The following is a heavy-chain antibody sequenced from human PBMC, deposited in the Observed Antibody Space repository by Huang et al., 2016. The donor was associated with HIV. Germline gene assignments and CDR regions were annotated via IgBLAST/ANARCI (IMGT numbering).Heavy chain of an antibody. CDR3: ARDWSITAAGYNLFDL. J-gene: IGHJ5*02. D-gene: IGHD6-13*01. CDR1: GGNFSDYG. V-gene: IGHV1-69*13. CDR2: IIPMFGTE. Sequence: QVHLVQSGAEVRKPGSSVKVSCMASGGNFSDYGINWVRQAPGQGLEWMGGIIPMFGTENYAQKVEGRVTISADESMRIAYMELSSLKSDDTAVYYCARDWSITAAGYNLFDLWGQGTLVTVSS.